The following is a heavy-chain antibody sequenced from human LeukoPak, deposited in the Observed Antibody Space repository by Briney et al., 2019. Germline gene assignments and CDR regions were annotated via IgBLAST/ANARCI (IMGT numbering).Heavy chain of an antibody. J-gene: IGHJ4*02. CDR3: ARDSSRGAFDY. Sequence: PSETLSLTCTVSGRSISSHYWSWIRHPPGKGLEWIGYIYYSGSTNYNPSLKSRVTISVDTSKNQFSLKLSPVTAADTAVYYCARDSSRGAFDYWGQGTLVTVSS. V-gene: IGHV4-59*11. CDR2: IYYSGST. CDR1: GRSISSHY.